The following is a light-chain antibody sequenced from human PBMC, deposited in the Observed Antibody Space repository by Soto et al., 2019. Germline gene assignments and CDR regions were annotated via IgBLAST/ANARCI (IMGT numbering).Light chain of an antibody. V-gene: IGKV3-11*01. J-gene: IGKJ5*01. CDR1: QSIASN. CDR3: QQRNDWPRNT. CDR2: ATS. Sequence: EIVLTQSPDTLSLSPGESATLSCLASQSIASNVAWYHQRPGQAPRLLIYATSNRATGVPVRFSGSGSGTEFTLTISSLETEDSGVYYCQQRNDWPRNTFGQGNDWRL.